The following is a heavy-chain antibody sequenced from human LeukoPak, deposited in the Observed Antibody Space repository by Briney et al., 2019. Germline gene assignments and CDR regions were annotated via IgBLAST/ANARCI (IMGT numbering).Heavy chain of an antibody. V-gene: IGHV3-49*04. CDR1: GFTFGDHA. CDR3: ARGPIQLWIHNAMDV. Sequence: PGGSLRFSCSGSGFTFGDHATSWVRQAPGKGLEWVGFIRSKAYRGTTEYAASVKGRFSISRDDSASIAYLQMNSLKTEDTAVYYCARGPIQLWIHNAMDVWGQGTTVTVSS. D-gene: IGHD5-24*01. CDR2: IRSKAYRGTT. J-gene: IGHJ6*02.